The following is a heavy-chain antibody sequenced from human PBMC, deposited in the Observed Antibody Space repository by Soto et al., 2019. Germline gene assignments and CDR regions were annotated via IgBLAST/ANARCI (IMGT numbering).Heavy chain of an antibody. V-gene: IGHV1-46*01. CDR3: ARDIMIVVVIGFYGMDV. J-gene: IGHJ6*02. Sequence: GASVKVSCKASGYTFTSYYMHWVRQAPGQGLEWMGIINPSGGSTSYAQKFQGRVTMTRDTSTSTVYMELSSLRSEDTAVYYCARDIMIVVVIGFYGMDVWGQGTTVTVSS. CDR2: INPSGGST. D-gene: IGHD3-22*01. CDR1: GYTFTSYY.